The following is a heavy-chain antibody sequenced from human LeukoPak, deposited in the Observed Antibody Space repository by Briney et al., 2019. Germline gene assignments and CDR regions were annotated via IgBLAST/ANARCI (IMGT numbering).Heavy chain of an antibody. CDR1: GFSLSNAY. V-gene: IGHV3-15*05. CDR3: TSEGQGTLDM. J-gene: IGHJ3*02. CDR2: IKNRAERGTT. Sequence: GGSLRLSCAASGFSLSNAYINWVRQAPGGGREWVGLIKNRAERGTTEYAASVKESFTVPREDSKNTVYLHVSSLRPEHRALLYCTSEGQGTLDMCVQGTMVTVSS. D-gene: IGHD3-10*01.